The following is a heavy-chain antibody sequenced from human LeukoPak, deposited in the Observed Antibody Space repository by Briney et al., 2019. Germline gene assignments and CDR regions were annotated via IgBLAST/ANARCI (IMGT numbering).Heavy chain of an antibody. J-gene: IGHJ6*03. CDR3: ARIRSGTTFVGYYYYYMDV. D-gene: IGHD1-7*01. Sequence: SGPTLVKPTETLTLTCTVSGFSLSNARMGVSWIRQPPGKALEWLAHLFSNDEKSYSTSLKSRLTISKDTSKSQVVLTMTNMDPVDTATYYCARIRSGTTFVGYYYYYMDVWGKGTTVTVSS. CDR1: GFSLSNARMG. CDR2: LFSNDEK. V-gene: IGHV2-26*01.